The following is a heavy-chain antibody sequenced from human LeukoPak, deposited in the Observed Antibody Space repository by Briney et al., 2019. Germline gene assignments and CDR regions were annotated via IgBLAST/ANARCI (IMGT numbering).Heavy chain of an antibody. J-gene: IGHJ4*02. D-gene: IGHD3-22*01. CDR1: GFTFSNYA. CDR2: MSGSGSGT. V-gene: IGHV3-23*01. Sequence: GGSLRLSCAASGFTFSNYAMTWVRQAPGKGLERVSTMSGSGSGTYYADSVRGRFTISRDNSKNTLYLQMNSLRVEDTAVYYCARGKVTYNYDSSGYYFGEYWGQGTLVTVSS. CDR3: ARGKVTYNYDSSGYYFGEY.